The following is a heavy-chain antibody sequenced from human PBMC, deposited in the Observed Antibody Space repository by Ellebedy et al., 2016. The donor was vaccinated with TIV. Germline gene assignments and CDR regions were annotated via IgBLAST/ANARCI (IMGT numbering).Heavy chain of an antibody. V-gene: IGHV3-53*01. J-gene: IGHJ3*01. CDR1: DFTVSNNY. CDR3: ATYRRAYDV. Sequence: PGGSLRLSCAASDFTVSNNYMTWVRQAPGKGLEWVSNIHNDGNTSYADSVRGRFNSKNTLFLQMNSLRAEDTAVYYCATYRRAYDVWGQGTMVTVSS. CDR2: IHNDGNT. D-gene: IGHD3-16*02.